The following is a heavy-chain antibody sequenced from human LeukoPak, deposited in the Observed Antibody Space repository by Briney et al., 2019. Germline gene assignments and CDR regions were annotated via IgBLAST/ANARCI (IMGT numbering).Heavy chain of an antibody. CDR2: IYSGGRS. D-gene: IGHD3-22*01. V-gene: IGHV3-66*01. CDR3: ASGTIYYDNSGYDY. Sequence: GGSLRLSCAASGFTVSSNYMSWVRQAPGKGLEWVSVIYSGGRSYYTDSVKGRFTISRDNSKNTLYLQMNSLRAEDTAVYYCASGTIYYDNSGYDYWGQGTLSPSPQ. J-gene: IGHJ4*02. CDR1: GFTVSSNY.